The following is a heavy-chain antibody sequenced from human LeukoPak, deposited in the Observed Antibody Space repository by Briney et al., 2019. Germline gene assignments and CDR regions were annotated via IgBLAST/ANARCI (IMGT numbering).Heavy chain of an antibody. CDR3: ARDRPLYGDYYFDY. J-gene: IGHJ4*02. V-gene: IGHV1-46*02. D-gene: IGHD4-17*01. CDR1: GYTFNFYY. Sequence: ASVEVSCKASGYTFNFYYVHWVRRAPGQGLEWMGIINPSGGSTNYAQKFQGRVTMTRDTSTSTVYMELSSLRSEDTAVYYCARDRPLYGDYYFDYWGQGTLVTVSS. CDR2: INPSGGST.